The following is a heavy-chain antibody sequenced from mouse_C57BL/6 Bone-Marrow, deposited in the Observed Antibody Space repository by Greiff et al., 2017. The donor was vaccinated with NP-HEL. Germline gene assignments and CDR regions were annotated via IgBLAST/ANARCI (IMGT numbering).Heavy chain of an antibody. D-gene: IGHD2-4*01. CDR3: ARDAFYDYDALYAMDY. Sequence: EVQGVESGGGLVQSGRSLRLSCATSGFTFSDFYMEWVRQAPGKGLEWIAASRNKANDYTTEYSASVKGRFIVSRDTSQSILYLQMNALRAEDTAIYYCARDAFYDYDALYAMDYWGQGTSVTVSS. V-gene: IGHV7-1*01. CDR2: SRNKANDYTT. CDR1: GFTFSDFY. J-gene: IGHJ4*01.